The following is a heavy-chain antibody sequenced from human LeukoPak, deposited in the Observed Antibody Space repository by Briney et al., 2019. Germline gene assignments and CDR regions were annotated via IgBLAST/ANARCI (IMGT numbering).Heavy chain of an antibody. D-gene: IGHD4-23*01. CDR2: ISYDGSNK. V-gene: IGHV3-30-3*01. Sequence: PGGSLRLSCAASGFTFSSYAMHWVRQAPGKGLEWVAVISYDGSNKYYADSVKGRFTISRDNSKNTLYLQMNSLRAEDTAVYYCARDGLRDYGGIAGFDYWGQGTLVTVSS. CDR1: GFTFSSYA. CDR3: ARDGLRDYGGIAGFDY. J-gene: IGHJ4*02.